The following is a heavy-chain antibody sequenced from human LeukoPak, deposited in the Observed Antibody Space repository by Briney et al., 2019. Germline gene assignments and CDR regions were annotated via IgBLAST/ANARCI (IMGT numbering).Heavy chain of an antibody. CDR2: IIPIFGTA. V-gene: IGHV1-69*13. CDR1: GGTFSSYA. CDR3: ARAVYSGYHYYYYYMDV. Sequence: ASVKVSCKASGGTFSSYAISWVRQAPGQGLEWMGGIIPIFGTANYAQKFQGRVTITADESTSTAYMELSSLRSEDTAVYYCARAVYSGYHYYYYYMDVWGKGTTVTISS. D-gene: IGHD5-12*01. J-gene: IGHJ6*03.